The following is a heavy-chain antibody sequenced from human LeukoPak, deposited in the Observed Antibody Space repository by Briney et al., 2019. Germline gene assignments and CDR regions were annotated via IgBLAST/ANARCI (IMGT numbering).Heavy chain of an antibody. V-gene: IGHV4-59*12. CDR1: GGSISSYY. CDR3: ARDYGSGSYYYYYYMDV. CDR2: IYYTGST. D-gene: IGHD3-10*01. J-gene: IGHJ6*03. Sequence: SETLSLTCTVSGGSISSYYWSWIRQPPGKGLEWIGYIYYTGSTNYNPSLKSRVTMSVDTSKNQFSLKLSSVTAADTAVYYCARDYGSGSYYYYYYMDVWGKGTTVTISS.